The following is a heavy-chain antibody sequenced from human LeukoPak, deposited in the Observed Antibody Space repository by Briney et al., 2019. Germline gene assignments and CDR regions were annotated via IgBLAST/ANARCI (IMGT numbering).Heavy chain of an antibody. CDR1: GYTLTEYY. CDR2: IIPILGIA. CDR3: ATRRITGTMLFDY. V-gene: IGHV1-69*02. Sequence: GASVKVSCKASGYTLTEYYIHWVRQAPGQGLEWMGRIIPILGIANYAQKFQGRVTITADKSTSTAYMELSSLRSEDTAVYYCATRRITGTMLFDYWGQGTLVTVSS. J-gene: IGHJ4*02. D-gene: IGHD1-7*01.